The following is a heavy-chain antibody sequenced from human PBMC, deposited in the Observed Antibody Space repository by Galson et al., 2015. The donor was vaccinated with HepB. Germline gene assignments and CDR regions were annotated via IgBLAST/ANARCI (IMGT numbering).Heavy chain of an antibody. V-gene: IGHV3-66*01. J-gene: IGHJ4*02. CDR3: TRDRGHSSSF. D-gene: IGHD6-13*01. Sequence: SLRLSCAASGFTVTTNYMSWVRQAPGKGLEWVSVIYSGGTTHYVDSVKGRFTISRDDSKNRLYLQMSSLRAEDTAVYYCTRDRGHSSSFWGQGTLVTVSS. CDR2: IYSGGTT. CDR1: GFTVTTNY.